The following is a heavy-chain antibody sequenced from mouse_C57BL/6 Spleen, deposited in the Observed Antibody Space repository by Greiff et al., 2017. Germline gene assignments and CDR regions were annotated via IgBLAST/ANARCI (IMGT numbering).Heavy chain of an antibody. D-gene: IGHD1-1*01. J-gene: IGHJ2*01. CDR2: INPNNGGT. CDR1: GYTFTDYN. V-gene: IGHV1-22*01. CDR3: APGYYGSSIYFDD. Sequence: VQLQQSGPELVKPGASVKMSCKASGYTFTDYNMHWVKQSHGKSLEWIGYINPNNGGTSYNQKFKGKATLTVNKSSSTAYMELRSLTSEDSAVYYCAPGYYGSSIYFDDWGQGTTLTVSS.